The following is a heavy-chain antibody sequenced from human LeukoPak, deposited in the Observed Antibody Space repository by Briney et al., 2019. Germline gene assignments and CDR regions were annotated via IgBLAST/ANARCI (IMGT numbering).Heavy chain of an antibody. J-gene: IGHJ3*01. CDR3: ARISSSNWYNERGAFDV. CDR2: ISYSGST. CDR1: GDSISSYY. V-gene: IGHV4-59*01. D-gene: IGHD6-13*01. Sequence: SETLSLTCTVSGDSISSYYWSWIRQPPGKGLEWIGFISYSGSTNYNPSLKSRVTISVDTSKNQFSLKLRSVTAADTAVYYCARISSSNWYNERGAFDVWGQGTMVTVSS.